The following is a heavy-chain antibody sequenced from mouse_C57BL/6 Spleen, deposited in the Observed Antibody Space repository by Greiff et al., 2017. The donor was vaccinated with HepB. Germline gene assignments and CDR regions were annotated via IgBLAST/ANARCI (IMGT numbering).Heavy chain of an antibody. CDR1: GFTFSSYA. D-gene: IGHD2-2*01. Sequence: EVMLVESGGGLVKPGGSLKLSCAASGFTFSSYAMSWVRQTPEKRLEWVATISDGGSYTYYPDNVKGRFTISRDNAKNNLYLQMSHLKSEDTAMYYCAENGYDEGGFAYWGQGTLVTVSA. V-gene: IGHV5-4*03. CDR3: AENGYDEGGFAY. J-gene: IGHJ3*01. CDR2: ISDGGSYT.